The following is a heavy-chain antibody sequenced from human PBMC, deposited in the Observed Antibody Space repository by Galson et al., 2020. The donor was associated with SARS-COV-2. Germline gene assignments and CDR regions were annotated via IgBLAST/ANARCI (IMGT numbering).Heavy chain of an antibody. Sequence: GGSLRLSCAASGFTLSNYGMHWVRQAPGKGLEWVAIVAYDGTTKYYADSVKGRFTISRDNPKNTLYLEMNSLRVEDTGVYYCARDWGSSGGYIWVGPWGQGTLFSVSS. CDR2: VAYDGTTK. D-gene: IGHD6-19*01. V-gene: IGHV3-30*03. CDR3: ARDWGSSGGYIWVGP. CDR1: GFTLSNYG. J-gene: IGHJ5*02.